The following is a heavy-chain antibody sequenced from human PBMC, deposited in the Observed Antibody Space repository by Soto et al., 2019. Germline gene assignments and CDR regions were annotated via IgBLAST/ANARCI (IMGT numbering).Heavy chain of an antibody. V-gene: IGHV3-33*01. CDR3: ARTTDYHGSAAAGYGMDV. D-gene: IGHD3-10*01. CDR2: IWYDGSNK. Sequence: GGSLRLSCAASGFTFSSYGMHWVRQAPGKGLEWVAVIWYDGSNKYYADSVKGRFTISRDNSKNTLYLQMNSLRAEDTAVYYCARTTDYHGSAAAGYGMDVWGQGTTVTVSS. J-gene: IGHJ6*02. CDR1: GFTFSSYG.